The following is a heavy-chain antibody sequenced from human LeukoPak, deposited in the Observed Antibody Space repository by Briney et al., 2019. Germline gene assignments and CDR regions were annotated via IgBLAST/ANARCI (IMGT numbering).Heavy chain of an antibody. D-gene: IGHD6-19*01. CDR2: INPNSSGT. CDR3: ARVYHDSGWQHHAYYSDY. Sequence: ASVKVSCKASGYTFTGYYMHWVRQAPGQGLEWMGWINPNSSGTKFAQKFQGRVTLTRDTSITAAYMELSGLRSDDTAIYYCARVYHDSGWQHHAYYSDYWGQGTLVTVSS. J-gene: IGHJ4*02. CDR1: GYTFTGYY. V-gene: IGHV1-2*02.